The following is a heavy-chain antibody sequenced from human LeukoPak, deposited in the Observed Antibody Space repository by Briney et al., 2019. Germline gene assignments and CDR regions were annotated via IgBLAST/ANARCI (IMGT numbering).Heavy chain of an antibody. D-gene: IGHD2-2*01. V-gene: IGHV3-21*01. CDR1: GFTFSSYS. CDR3: ARTLGYCSSTSCPDNWFDP. Sequence: GGSLRLSCAASGFTFSSYSMNWVRQAPGKGLEWVSSISSSSSYIYYADSVKGRFTISRDNAKNSLYLQVNSLRAEDTAVYYCARTLGYCSSTSCPDNWFDPWGQGTLVTVSS. J-gene: IGHJ5*02. CDR2: ISSSSSYI.